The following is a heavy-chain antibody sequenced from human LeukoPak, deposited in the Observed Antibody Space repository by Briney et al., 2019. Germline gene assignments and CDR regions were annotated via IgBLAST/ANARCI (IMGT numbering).Heavy chain of an antibody. V-gene: IGHV1-18*01. CDR3: AREGYCSSTSCLEGDNWFDP. CDR2: ISAYNGNT. CDR1: GYTFTSYG. Sequence: ASVKVSCKASGYTFTSYGISWVRQAPGQGLEWMGWISAYNGNTNYAQKLQGRVTMTTDTSTSTAYMELSRLRSDDTAVYYCAREGYCSSTSCLEGDNWFDPWGQGTLVTVSS. D-gene: IGHD2-2*01. J-gene: IGHJ5*02.